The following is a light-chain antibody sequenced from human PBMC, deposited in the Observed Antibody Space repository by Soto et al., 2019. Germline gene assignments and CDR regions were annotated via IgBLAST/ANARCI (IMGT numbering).Light chain of an antibody. Sequence: QSVLTQPASVSGPPGQSITITCTVTSSDGGGYNYVSWYQQHPGKAPKLMIYEVTNRPSGVSNRFSGSKSGNTASLTISGLQAEDEADYYCSSYTSRSTLVFGTGTKVTVL. CDR2: EVT. J-gene: IGLJ1*01. CDR1: SSDGGGYNY. V-gene: IGLV2-14*01. CDR3: SSYTSRSTLV.